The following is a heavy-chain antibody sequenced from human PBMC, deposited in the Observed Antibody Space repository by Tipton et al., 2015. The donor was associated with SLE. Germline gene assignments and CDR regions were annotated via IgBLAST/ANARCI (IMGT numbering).Heavy chain of an antibody. V-gene: IGHV3-9*02. CDR1: GITPDEYA. CDR2: INWNSANI. CDR3: AKDVWMSGYHYYGVDV. Sequence: SLRLSCTISGITPDEYAMHWVRQAPGEGLEWVSGINWNSANIGYADSVKGRFTIYRDNANNSLYLQMNNLRAEDTALYYCAKDVWMSGYHYYGVDVWGQGTTVSVSS. J-gene: IGHJ6*02. D-gene: IGHD2-2*03.